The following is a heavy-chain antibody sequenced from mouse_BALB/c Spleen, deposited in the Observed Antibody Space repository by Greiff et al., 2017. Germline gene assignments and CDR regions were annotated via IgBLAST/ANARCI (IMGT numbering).Heavy chain of an antibody. CDR3: VRDYYGNYSPGYFDV. CDR2: IWTGGGT. D-gene: IGHD2-1*01. V-gene: IGHV2-9-2*01. Sequence: VKLMESGPGLVAPSQSLSITCTVSGFSLTSYDISWIRQPPGKGLEWLGVIWTGGGTNYNSAFMSRLSISKDNSKSQVFLKMNSLQTDDTAIYYCVRDYYGNYSPGYFDVWGAGTTVTVSS. CDR1: GFSLTSYD. J-gene: IGHJ1*01.